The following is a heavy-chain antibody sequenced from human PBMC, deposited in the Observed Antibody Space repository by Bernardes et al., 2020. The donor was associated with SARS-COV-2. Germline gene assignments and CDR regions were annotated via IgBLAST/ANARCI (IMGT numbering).Heavy chain of an antibody. V-gene: IGHV3-23*01. Sequence: GGSLRLSCAASGFTFSNYPMTWVRQAPGKGLEWVSRISTDSTERHYADSVRGRFRISRDNSDNILYLQLDNLRAEDTAIYFCARDGGIFSSLGDYWGQGTLVTVSS. CDR1: GFTFSNYP. CDR2: ISTDSTER. CDR3: ARDGGIFSSLGDY. J-gene: IGHJ4*02. D-gene: IGHD3-16*01.